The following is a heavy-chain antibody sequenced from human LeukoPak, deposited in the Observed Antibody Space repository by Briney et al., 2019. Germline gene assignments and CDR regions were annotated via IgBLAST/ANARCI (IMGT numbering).Heavy chain of an antibody. CDR3: AKRSDYSSSWYYFDY. CDR2: ISGSGGST. CDR1: GFTFSSYA. Sequence: GGSLRLSCAASGFTFSSYAMNWVRQAPGKGLEWVSVISGSGGSTYYANSVKGRFTISRDNSKNTLYLEMNSLRAEDTAVYYCAKRSDYSSSWYYFDYWGQGTLVTVSS. V-gene: IGHV3-23*01. J-gene: IGHJ4*02. D-gene: IGHD6-13*01.